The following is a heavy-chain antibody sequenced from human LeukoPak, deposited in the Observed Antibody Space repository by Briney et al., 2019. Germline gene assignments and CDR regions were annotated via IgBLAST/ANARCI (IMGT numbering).Heavy chain of an antibody. D-gene: IGHD2-2*01. CDR1: GYNFGIFG. V-gene: IGHV1-18*01. Sequence: ASVKVSCKASGYNFGIFGISCVREAPGQGLEWMGWISANNGNTNYAQNLQGRVTMTIDTSTSTAYMELRSLRSDDTAVYYCARVGVVVPAALFDPWGQGTLVTVSS. CDR2: ISANNGNT. J-gene: IGHJ5*02. CDR3: ARVGVVVPAALFDP.